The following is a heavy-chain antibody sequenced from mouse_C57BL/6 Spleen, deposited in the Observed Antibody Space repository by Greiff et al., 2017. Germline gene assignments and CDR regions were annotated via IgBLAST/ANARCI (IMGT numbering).Heavy chain of an antibody. CDR3: AREENYYGSSYFDY. V-gene: IGHV2-9-1*01. CDR1: GFSLTSYA. Sequence: VQLQQSGPGLVAPSQSLSITCTVSGFSLTSYAISWVRQPPGKGLEWLGVIWTGGGTNYNSARKSRLSISKDNSESQVFLKMNSLQTDDTARYYCAREENYYGSSYFDYWGQGTTLTVSS. J-gene: IGHJ2*01. CDR2: IWTGGGT. D-gene: IGHD1-1*01.